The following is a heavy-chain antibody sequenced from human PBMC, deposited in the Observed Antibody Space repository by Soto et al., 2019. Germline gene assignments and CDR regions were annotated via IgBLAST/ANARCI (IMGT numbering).Heavy chain of an antibody. J-gene: IGHJ6*03. CDR1: GFTFSNYV. CDR2: VSNSGSNT. CDR3: ARRGRTLPHYSYYMYV. Sequence: EVQLLEYGGGLVQPGGSLRLSCAASGFTFSNYVMSWVRQAPGKGLEWVSSVSNSGSNTYYAESVKGRVTISRDNSNNTLYLQMNSLRAEDTALYYCARRGRTLPHYSYYMYVRGKGTTVTVSS. V-gene: IGHV3-23*01.